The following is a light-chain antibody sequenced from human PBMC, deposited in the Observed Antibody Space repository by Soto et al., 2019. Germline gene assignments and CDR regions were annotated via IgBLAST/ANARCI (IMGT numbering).Light chain of an antibody. Sequence: LVTQSPSSVSAAVGDRVTITCQTSKDISSSLAWYQQKPGTAPNLLIFSASALHRGFPPRFSGSGSGTTFTLTVSILQPDDVAMYYCQPSDALPCPFCQGTRVEIK. J-gene: IGKJ1*01. CDR2: SAS. CDR1: KDISSS. CDR3: QPSDALPCP. V-gene: IGKV1D-12*01.